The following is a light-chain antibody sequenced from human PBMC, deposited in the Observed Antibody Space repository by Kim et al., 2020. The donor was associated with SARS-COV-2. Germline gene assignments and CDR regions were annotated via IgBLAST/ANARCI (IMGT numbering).Light chain of an antibody. J-gene: IGLJ2*01. V-gene: IGLV3-1*01. Sequence: SVTPGKTASITCAGEKVGDKYACWYQQKPGQSPVLVIYQDSKRPSGIPERFSGSNSGNTATLTISGTQAMDEADYYCQAWDSSTVVFGGGTQLTVL. CDR3: QAWDSSTVV. CDR1: KVGDKY. CDR2: QDS.